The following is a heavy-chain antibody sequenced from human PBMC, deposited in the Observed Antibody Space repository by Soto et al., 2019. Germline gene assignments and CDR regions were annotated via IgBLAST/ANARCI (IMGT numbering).Heavy chain of an antibody. CDR3: ARGVRGHYGFDV. J-gene: IGHJ3*01. V-gene: IGHV3-74*01. Sequence: EVQLVESGGGLVQPGGSLRLSCAASGFTFSSYWMHWVRQAPGKGLVWVSRIKTDGSSTNYADSVKGRFTISRDNAKNTVHRQMNILRAEETAGFYCARGVRGHYGFDVWGQGTVVTVSS. D-gene: IGHD3-10*01. CDR1: GFTFSSYW. CDR2: IKTDGSST.